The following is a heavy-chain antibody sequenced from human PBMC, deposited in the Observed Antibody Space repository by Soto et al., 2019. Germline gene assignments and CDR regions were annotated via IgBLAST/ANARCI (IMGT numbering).Heavy chain of an antibody. Sequence: QVQLQESGPGLVKPSQTLSLTCTVSGGSISSGDYYWSWIRQPPGKGLEWIGYIYYSGSTYYNPSLKSRVTISVDTSKNQFSLKLSSVTAADTAVYYCARGYDPGILTGYYGAYFDYWGQGTLVTVSS. D-gene: IGHD3-9*01. J-gene: IGHJ4*02. V-gene: IGHV4-30-4*01. CDR3: ARGYDPGILTGYYGAYFDY. CDR1: GGSISSGDYY. CDR2: IYYSGST.